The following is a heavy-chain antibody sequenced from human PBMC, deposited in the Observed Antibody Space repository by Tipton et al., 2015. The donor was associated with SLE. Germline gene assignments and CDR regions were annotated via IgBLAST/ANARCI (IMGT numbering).Heavy chain of an antibody. V-gene: IGHV4-34*01. CDR2: INHSGGT. CDR3: ARGPLVAYYYGSGSYYNPPHYFDY. CDR1: GGSFSGYY. Sequence: TLSLTCAVYGGSFSGYYWSWIRQPPGKGLEWIGEINHSGGTNYNPSLKSRVTISVDTSKNQFSLKLSSVTAADTAVYYCARGPLVAYYYGSGSYYNPPHYFDYWGQGTLVTVSS. D-gene: IGHD3-10*01. J-gene: IGHJ4*02.